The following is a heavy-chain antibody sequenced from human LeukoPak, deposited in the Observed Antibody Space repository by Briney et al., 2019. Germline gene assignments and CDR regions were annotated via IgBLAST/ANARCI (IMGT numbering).Heavy chain of an antibody. CDR1: GFTFSSYG. J-gene: IGHJ3*02. V-gene: IGHV3-30*18. CDR3: AKDLASDTAMVNAFDI. Sequence: PGGSLRLSCAASGFTFSSYGMHWVRQAPGKGLEWVAVISYDGSNKYYADSVKGRFTISRDNSKNTLYLQMNSLRAEDTAVYYCAKDLASDTAMVNAFDIWGQGTMVTVSS. CDR2: ISYDGSNK. D-gene: IGHD5-18*01.